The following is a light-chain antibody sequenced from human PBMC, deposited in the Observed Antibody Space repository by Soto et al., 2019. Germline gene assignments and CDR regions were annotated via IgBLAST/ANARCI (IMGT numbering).Light chain of an antibody. V-gene: IGLV2-23*01. CDR1: SSDVGGYNL. CDR2: EGS. Sequence: QSALTQPASVSGSPGQSITISCTGSSSDVGGYNLVSWYQQHPGKAPKLIIYEGSRRPSGVSNRFSGSKSGNTASLTISVLQADDYADYYCCSYAGSRTYVVFGGGTKLTVL. J-gene: IGLJ2*01. CDR3: CSYAGSRTYVV.